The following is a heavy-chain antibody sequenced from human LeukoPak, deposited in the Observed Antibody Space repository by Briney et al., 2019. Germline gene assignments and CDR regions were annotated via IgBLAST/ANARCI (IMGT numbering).Heavy chain of an antibody. J-gene: IGHJ4*02. CDR1: GFTFNTYW. Sequence: PGGSLRLSCAASGFTFNTYWMSWVRQTPGKGLEWVANIRQDGSETYYVDSVKGRFTISRDNAKNSLYLQMNSLRAEDTAVYYCAKDRGQEGPSDPTLVGYQTDYWGQGTLVTVSS. V-gene: IGHV3-7*03. CDR2: IRQDGSET. D-gene: IGHD5-18*01. CDR3: AKDRGQEGPSDPTLVGYQTDY.